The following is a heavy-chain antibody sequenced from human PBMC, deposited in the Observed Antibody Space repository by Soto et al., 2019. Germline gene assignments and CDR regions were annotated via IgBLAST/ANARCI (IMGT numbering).Heavy chain of an antibody. CDR1: GYTFTSYD. CDR3: ARDRRYYDFWSGYSPYYYYGMDV. CDR2: INPSGGST. V-gene: IGHV1-46*01. D-gene: IGHD3-3*01. J-gene: IGHJ6*02. Sequence: ASVKVSCKASGYTFTSYDINWVRQAPGQGLEWMGIINPSGGSTSYAQKFQGRVTMTRDTSTSTVYMELSSLRSEDTAVYYCARDRRYYDFWSGYSPYYYYGMDVWGQGTTVTVSS.